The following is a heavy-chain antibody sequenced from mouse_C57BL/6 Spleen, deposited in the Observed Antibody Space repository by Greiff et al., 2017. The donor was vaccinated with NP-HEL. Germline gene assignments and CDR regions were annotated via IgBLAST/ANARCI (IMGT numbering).Heavy chain of an antibody. V-gene: IGHV1-53*01. Sequence: QVQLQQPGTELVKPGASVKLSCKASGYTFTSYWMHWVKQRPGQGLEWIGNINPSNGGTNYNEKFKSKATLTVDKSSSTAYLQLSSLTSEDAAVYDCARDRGAGYYVDYWGQGTTLTVSS. CDR3: ARDRGAGYYVDY. J-gene: IGHJ2*01. CDR2: INPSNGGT. CDR1: GYTFTSYW. D-gene: IGHD2-14*01.